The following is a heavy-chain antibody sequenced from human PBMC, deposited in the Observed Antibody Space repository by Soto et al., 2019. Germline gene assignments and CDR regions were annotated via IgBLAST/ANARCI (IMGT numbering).Heavy chain of an antibody. CDR2: LIPIFGTA. J-gene: IGHJ6*02. D-gene: IGHD3-10*01. CDR1: GGTFSSYA. Sequence: QVQLVQSGAEVKKPGSSVKVSCKASGGTFSSYAISWVRQAPGQGLEWMGGLIPIFGTANYAQKFQGRVTITADESTSTAYMELSSLRSEDTAVYYCARGVRGVITLWGYYYGMDVWGQGTTVTVSS. CDR3: ARGVRGVITLWGYYYGMDV. V-gene: IGHV1-69*12.